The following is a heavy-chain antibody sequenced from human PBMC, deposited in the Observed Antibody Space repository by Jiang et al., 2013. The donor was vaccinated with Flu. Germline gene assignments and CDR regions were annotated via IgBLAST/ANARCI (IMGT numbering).Heavy chain of an antibody. CDR1: GYTFTSYP. V-gene: IGHV7-4-1*02. Sequence: KASGYTFTSYPLNWVRQAPGQGLEWMGWINTNTGNPTYAQGFTGRFVFSLDTSVSTAYLQISSLKAEDTAVYYCARAPGGVVAATSLYDYWGQGTLVTVSS. D-gene: IGHD2-15*01. CDR3: ARAPGGVVAATSLYDY. CDR2: INTNTGNP. J-gene: IGHJ4*02.